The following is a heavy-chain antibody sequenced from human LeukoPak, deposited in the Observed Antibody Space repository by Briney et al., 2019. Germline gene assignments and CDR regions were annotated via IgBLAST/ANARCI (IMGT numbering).Heavy chain of an antibody. Sequence: SETLSLTCTVSGGSISSHYWSWIRQPPGKGLEWIGYIYYSGGTNYNPSLKSRVTISVDTSKNQFSLKLSSVTAADTAVYYCARGPYYYDSSGSTDAFDIWGQGTMVTVSS. CDR1: GGSISSHY. D-gene: IGHD3-22*01. V-gene: IGHV4-59*11. CDR3: ARGPYYYDSSGSTDAFDI. CDR2: IYYSGGT. J-gene: IGHJ3*02.